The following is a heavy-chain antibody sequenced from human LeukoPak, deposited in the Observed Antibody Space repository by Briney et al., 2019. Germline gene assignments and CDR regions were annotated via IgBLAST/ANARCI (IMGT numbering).Heavy chain of an antibody. V-gene: IGHV3-66*01. CDR3: ANNVVDTAMSVLGAFDI. CDR1: GLTDRSIY. D-gene: IGHD5-18*01. Sequence: GGSVSLFCAVSGLTDRSIYVRGVRRAPGGGVEGVSVVFSGGNTYYGGSVKGRFTISRDNSENTLYLQMNSLRAEDTAVYYCANNVVDTAMSVLGAFDIWGQGTMVTVSS. CDR2: VFSGGNT. J-gene: IGHJ3*02.